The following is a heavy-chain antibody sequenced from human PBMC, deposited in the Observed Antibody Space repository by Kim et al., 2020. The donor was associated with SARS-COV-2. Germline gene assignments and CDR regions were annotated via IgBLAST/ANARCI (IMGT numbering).Heavy chain of an antibody. CDR3: ARSVAVAGTRIGGDY. J-gene: IGHJ4*02. Sequence: PSLKSRVTISVDTSKNQFSLKLSSVTAADTAVYYCARSVAVAGTRIGGDYWGQGTLVTVSS. V-gene: IGHV4-34*01. D-gene: IGHD6-19*01.